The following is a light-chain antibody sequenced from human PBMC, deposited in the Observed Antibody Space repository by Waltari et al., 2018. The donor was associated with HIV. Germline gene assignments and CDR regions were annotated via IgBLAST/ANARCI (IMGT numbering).Light chain of an antibody. CDR3: AAWDDSLNGPNWV. Sequence: QSVLTQPPSVSGTPGQRVTISCSGSSSNIGSNTVNWSQQVPGTAPKLRIYSNNQRPSGVPDRFSGSKSGTSASLAISGLQSEDEADYYCAAWDDSLNGPNWVFGGGTKLTVL. CDR1: SSNIGSNT. CDR2: SNN. V-gene: IGLV1-44*01. J-gene: IGLJ3*02.